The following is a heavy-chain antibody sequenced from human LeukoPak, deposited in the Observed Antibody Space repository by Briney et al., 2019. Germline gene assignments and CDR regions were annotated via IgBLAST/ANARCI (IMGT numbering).Heavy chain of an antibody. V-gene: IGHV3-9*01. CDR3: AKDRSYYYYYGMDV. CDR1: GFTFDDYA. Sequence: PGGSLRLSCAASGFTFDDYAMHWVRHAPGKGLEWVSGISWNSGSIGYAGSVKGRFTISRDNAKNSLYLQMNSLRAEDTALYYCAKDRSYYYYYGMDVWGQGTTVTVSS. J-gene: IGHJ6*02. CDR2: ISWNSGSI.